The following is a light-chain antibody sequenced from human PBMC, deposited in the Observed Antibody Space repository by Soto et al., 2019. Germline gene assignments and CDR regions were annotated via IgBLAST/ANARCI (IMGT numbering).Light chain of an antibody. CDR3: SSYTSSSTRLYV. CDR1: SSDVGGYNY. J-gene: IGLJ1*01. Sequence: QSALTQPASVSGSPGQSITISCTGTSSDVGGYNYVSWYQQHPGKAPKLMIYEVSNRPSGVSNRSSGSKSGNTASLTISGLQAEDEADYYCSSYTSSSTRLYVFGTGTKVTVL. V-gene: IGLV2-14*01. CDR2: EVS.